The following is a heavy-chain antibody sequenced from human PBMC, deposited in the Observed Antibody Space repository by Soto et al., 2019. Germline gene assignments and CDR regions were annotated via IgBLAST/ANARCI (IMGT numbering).Heavy chain of an antibody. Sequence: SETLSLTCTVSGVSVSGSYYWSWIRQPPGKGLEWIGYIYYSGSTNNNPSLKGRVTISIAASKNQFSLKLNSVTAADTAVYYCARVNVAARSYFYFWGQGTLVTVSS. J-gene: IGHJ4*02. D-gene: IGHD6-6*01. V-gene: IGHV4-61*01. CDR1: GVSVSGSYY. CDR2: IYYSGST. CDR3: ARVNVAARSYFYF.